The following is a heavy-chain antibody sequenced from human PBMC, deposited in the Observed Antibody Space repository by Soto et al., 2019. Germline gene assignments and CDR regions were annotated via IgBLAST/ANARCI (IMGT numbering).Heavy chain of an antibody. CDR3: AKDGPGIAAAGGGYFDY. J-gene: IGHJ4*02. CDR2: ISYDGSNK. CDR1: GFTFSSYG. V-gene: IGHV3-30*18. Sequence: GGSLRLSCAASGFTFSSYGMHWVRQAPGKGLEWVAVISYDGSNKYYADSVKGRFTISRDNSKNTLYLQMNSLRAEDKAVYYCAKDGPGIAAAGGGYFDYWGQGTLVTVSS. D-gene: IGHD6-13*01.